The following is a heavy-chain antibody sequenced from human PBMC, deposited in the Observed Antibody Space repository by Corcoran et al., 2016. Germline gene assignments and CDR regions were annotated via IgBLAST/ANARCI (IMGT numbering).Heavy chain of an antibody. J-gene: IGHJ4*02. CDR2: ISYDGSNK. CDR3: AGYDSSGYYTDFDY. CDR1: GFTFSSYG. Sequence: QVQLVESGGGVVQPGRSLRLSCAASGFTFSSYGMHWVRQAPGKGLEWVAVISYDGSNKYYADSVKGRFTSSRDNSTNTRYLQMNSQRAEDTAVYYCAGYDSSGYYTDFDYWGQGTLVTVSS. V-gene: IGHV3-30*03. D-gene: IGHD3-22*01.